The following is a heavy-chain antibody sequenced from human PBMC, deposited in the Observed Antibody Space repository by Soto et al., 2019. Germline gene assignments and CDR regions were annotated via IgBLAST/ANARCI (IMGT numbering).Heavy chain of an antibody. CDR2: IYVSGST. J-gene: IGHJ4*02. V-gene: IGHV3-53*04. Sequence: EMQLVESGGGLVQPGGSLRLSCAASGFIVSSNYMSWVRQAPGKGLEWVSVIYVSGSTYYADSVKGRFTMSRDSSKNTVFLQLNSLRNEDTAVYFCARGLWFGQLYADFWGQGTLVTVSS. CDR1: GFIVSSNY. D-gene: IGHD3-10*01. CDR3: ARGLWFGQLYADF.